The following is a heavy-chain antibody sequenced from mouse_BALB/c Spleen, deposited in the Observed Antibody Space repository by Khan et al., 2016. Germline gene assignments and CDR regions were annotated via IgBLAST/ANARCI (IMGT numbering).Heavy chain of an antibody. J-gene: IGHJ2*01. Sequence: EVELVESGGGLVKPGGSLKLSCAASGFTFSSYAMSWVRQTPEKGLEWVASISSGGSSFYPDILKDRFTISRDNARNIMSLKMSSLRSEDTAMYCCTTKVCYFDYWGQGTTLTVSS. CDR1: GFTFSSYA. V-gene: IGHV5-6-5*01. CDR2: ISSGGSS. CDR3: TTKVCYFDY.